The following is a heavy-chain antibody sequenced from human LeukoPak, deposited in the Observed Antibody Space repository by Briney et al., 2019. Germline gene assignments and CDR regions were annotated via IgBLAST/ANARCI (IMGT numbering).Heavy chain of an antibody. J-gene: IGHJ6*03. Sequence: SETLSLTCTVSGGSISSYYWSWIRQPRGKGLEWIGYIYYSGSTNYNPSLKSRVTISVDTSKNQFSLKLSSVTAADTAVYYCARGCGGDCNSPILYYYYYYMDVWGKGTTVTVSS. CDR1: GGSISSYY. V-gene: IGHV4-59*01. CDR3: ARGCGGDCNSPILYYYYYYMDV. D-gene: IGHD2-21*01. CDR2: IYYSGST.